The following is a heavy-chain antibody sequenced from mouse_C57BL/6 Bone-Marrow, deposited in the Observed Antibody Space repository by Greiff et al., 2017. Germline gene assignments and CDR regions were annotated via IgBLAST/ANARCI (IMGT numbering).Heavy chain of an antibody. J-gene: IGHJ2*01. Sequence: EVQGVESGGDLVKPGGSLKLSCAASGFTFSSYGMSWVRQTPDKRLEWVATISSGGSYTYYPHNVKGRFTISRDNSKNTLYLQMSSLKSEDADMYYSARLRAYWGQGTTLTVSS. CDR3: ARLRAY. CDR1: GFTFSSYG. V-gene: IGHV5-6*01. CDR2: ISSGGSYT.